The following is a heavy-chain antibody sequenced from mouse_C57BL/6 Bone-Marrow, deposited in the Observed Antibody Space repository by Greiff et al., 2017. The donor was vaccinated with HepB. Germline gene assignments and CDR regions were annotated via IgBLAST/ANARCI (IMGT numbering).Heavy chain of an antibody. V-gene: IGHV5-9-1*02. J-gene: IGHJ3*01. Sequence: EVQVVESGEGLVKPGGSLKLSCAASGFTFSSYAMSWVRQTPEKRLEWVAYISSGGDYIYYADTVKGRFTISRDNARNTLYLQMSSLKSEDTAMYYCTRESYYYGSSLAWFAYWGQGTLVTVSA. D-gene: IGHD1-1*01. CDR3: TRESYYYGSSLAWFAY. CDR1: GFTFSSYA. CDR2: ISSGGDYI.